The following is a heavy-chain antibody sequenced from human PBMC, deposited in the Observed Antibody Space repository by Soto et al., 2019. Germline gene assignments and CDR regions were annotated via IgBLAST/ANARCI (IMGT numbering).Heavy chain of an antibody. J-gene: IGHJ3*02. CDR3: ARSVHSGYDFGLKRGRAFDI. V-gene: IGHV4-34*01. CDR1: GGSFSGYY. CDR2: INHSGST. Sequence: SETLSLTCAVYGGSFSGYYWSWIRQPPGKGLEWIGEINHSGSTNYNPSLKSRVTISVDTSKNQFSLKLSSFTAADTAVYYCARSVHSGYDFGLKRGRAFDIWGQGTMVTVSS. D-gene: IGHD5-12*01.